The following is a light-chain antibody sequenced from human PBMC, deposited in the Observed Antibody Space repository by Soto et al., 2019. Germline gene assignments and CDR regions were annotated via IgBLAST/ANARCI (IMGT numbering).Light chain of an antibody. V-gene: IGKV1-5*01. J-gene: IGKJ1*01. CDR1: QSISSW. CDR3: QQYNSYRT. CDR2: DAS. Sequence: DIQMTQSPSTLSASVAGRVTITCRASQSISSWLAWYQQKPGKAPKLLIYDASSLESGVPSRFSGSGSGTEFTLTFSSLQPDDFATYYCQQYNSYRTFGQGTKVDIK.